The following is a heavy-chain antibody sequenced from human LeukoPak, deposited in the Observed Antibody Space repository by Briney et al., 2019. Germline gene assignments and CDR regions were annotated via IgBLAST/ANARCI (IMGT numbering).Heavy chain of an antibody. CDR3: ARPDYYYYYMDV. V-gene: IGHV4-34*01. J-gene: IGHJ6*03. Sequence: SETLSLTCAVYGGSFSGYYWSWIRQPPGKGLEWIGEINHSGSTNYNPSLKSRVTISVDTSKNQFSLKLSSVTAADTAVYYCARPDYYYYYMDVWGKGTTVTISS. CDR1: GGSFSGYY. CDR2: INHSGST.